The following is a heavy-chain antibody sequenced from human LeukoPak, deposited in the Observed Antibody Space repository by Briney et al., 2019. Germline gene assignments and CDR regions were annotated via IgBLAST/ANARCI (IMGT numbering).Heavy chain of an antibody. CDR3: ARVLSRYYYDSSGPVGLDY. Sequence: ASVKVSCKASGYTSTGYYMHWVRQAPGQGLEWMGWINPNSGGTNYAQKFQGRVTMTRDTSISTAYMELSRLRSDDTAVYYCARVLSRYYYDSSGPVGLDYWGQGTLVTVSS. CDR2: INPNSGGT. J-gene: IGHJ4*02. CDR1: GYTSTGYY. V-gene: IGHV1-2*02. D-gene: IGHD3-22*01.